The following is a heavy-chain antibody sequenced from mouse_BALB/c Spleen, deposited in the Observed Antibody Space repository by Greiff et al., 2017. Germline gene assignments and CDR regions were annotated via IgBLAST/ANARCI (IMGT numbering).Heavy chain of an antibody. CDR1: GFNIKDTY. V-gene: IGHV14-3*02. J-gene: IGHJ1*01. CDR3: ARRDYDGYFDV. Sequence: EVQLVESGAELVKPGASVKLSCTASGFNIKDTYMHWVKQRPEQGLEWIGRIDPANGNTKYDPKFQGKATITADTSSNTAYLQLSSLTSEDTAVYYCARRDYDGYFDVWGAGTTVTVSS. D-gene: IGHD2-4*01. CDR2: IDPANGNT.